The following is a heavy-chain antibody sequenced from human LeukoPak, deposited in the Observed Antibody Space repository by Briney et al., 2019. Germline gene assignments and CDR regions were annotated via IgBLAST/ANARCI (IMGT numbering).Heavy chain of an antibody. V-gene: IGHV4-4*07. J-gene: IGHJ4*02. CDR1: GGSISSYY. Sequence: PSETLSLTCTVSGGSISSYYWSWIRQPAGKGLEWIGRIYTSGSTNYNPSLKSRVTMSVDTSKNQFSLKLSSVTAADTAVYYCARHPPFGAGSYYHYYFDYWGQGTLVTVSS. CDR3: ARHPPFGAGSYYHYYFDY. D-gene: IGHD3-10*01. CDR2: IYTSGST.